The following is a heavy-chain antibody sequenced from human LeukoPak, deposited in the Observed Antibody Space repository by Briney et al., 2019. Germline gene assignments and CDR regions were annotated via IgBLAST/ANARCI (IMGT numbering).Heavy chain of an antibody. CDR1: GFTFSSYW. V-gene: IGHV3-74*01. D-gene: IGHD3-22*01. J-gene: IGHJ4*02. CDR3: ARADYYDSSGYYSDYFDY. CDR2: INSDGSST. Sequence: GGSLRLSCAASGFTFSSYWMHWVRQAPGKGLVWVSRINSDGSSTSYADSVKGRFTISRDNAKNTLYLQMNSLRAEDTAVYYCARADYYDSSGYYSDYFDYWGQGTLVTVSS.